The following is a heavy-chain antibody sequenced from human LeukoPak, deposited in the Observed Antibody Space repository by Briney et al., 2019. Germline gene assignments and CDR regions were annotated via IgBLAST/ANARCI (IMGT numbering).Heavy chain of an antibody. J-gene: IGHJ6*02. V-gene: IGHV3-11*04. Sequence: GVSLRLSCAASGFTFSDYYMSWIRQAPGKGLEWVSYISSSGSTIYYADSVKGRFTISRDNSKNTLYLQMNSLRAEDTAVYYCARDSLPRRIWFGESLSYYYYYYGMDVWGQGTTVTVSS. CDR3: ARDSLPRRIWFGESLSYYYYYYGMDV. CDR1: GFTFSDYY. D-gene: IGHD3-10*01. CDR2: ISSSGSTI.